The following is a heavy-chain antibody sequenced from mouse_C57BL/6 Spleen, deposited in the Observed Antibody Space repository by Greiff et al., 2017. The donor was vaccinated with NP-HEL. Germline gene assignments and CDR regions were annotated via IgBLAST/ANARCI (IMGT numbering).Heavy chain of an antibody. CDR3: ARSTTVVAYYAMDY. V-gene: IGHV5-17*01. CDR1: GFTFSDYG. D-gene: IGHD1-1*01. Sequence: SGGGLVKPGGSLKLSCAASGFTFSDYGMHWVRQAPEKGLEWVAYISSGSSTIYYADTVKGRFTISRDNAKNTLFLQMTSLRSEDTAMYYCARSTTVVAYYAMDYWGQGTSVTVSS. CDR2: ISSGSSTI. J-gene: IGHJ4*01.